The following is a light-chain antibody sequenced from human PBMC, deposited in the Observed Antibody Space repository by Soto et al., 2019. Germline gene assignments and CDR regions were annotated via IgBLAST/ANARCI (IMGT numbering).Light chain of an antibody. J-gene: IGKJ1*01. V-gene: IGKV1-6*01. CDR3: LQYDSYPWS. CDR1: QGPRNS. Sequence: AIQVTQSPSSLSASVGDRVTITCRASQGPRNSFAWFQQKPGKAPKLLIYAASSLQTGVPSRFSGSRSGTDFTLTISGLQPDDFATYFCLQYDSYPWSFGQGTKVEIK. CDR2: AAS.